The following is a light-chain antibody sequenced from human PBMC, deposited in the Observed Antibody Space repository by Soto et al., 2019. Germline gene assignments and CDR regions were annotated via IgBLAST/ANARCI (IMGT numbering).Light chain of an antibody. J-gene: IGKJ1*01. V-gene: IGKV3-20*01. CDR3: QQYGSSRWT. CDR1: QSVSSSY. Sequence: EIVLTQSPGTLSLSPGERATLSCRASQSVSSSYLAWYQQKPGQAPRLLIYGASSRTTGIPDRFSGSGSGTHFTLTISRLAPEDFAVYYCQQYGSSRWTFGQGTKVEIK. CDR2: GAS.